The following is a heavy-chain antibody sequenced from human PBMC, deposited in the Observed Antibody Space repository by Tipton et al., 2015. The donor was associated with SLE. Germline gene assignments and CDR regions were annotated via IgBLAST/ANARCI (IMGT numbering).Heavy chain of an antibody. D-gene: IGHD6-6*01. CDR3: AKADGVSAARLGFYFDY. V-gene: IGHV3-23*01. J-gene: IGHJ4*02. CDR2: ISGSGGST. Sequence: SLRLSCAASGFTFSSYAMSWVRQAPGKGLEWVSGISGSGGSTYYADSVKGRFTISRDNSKNTLYLQMNSLRAEDTAVYYCAKADGVSAARLGFYFDYWGQGTLVTVSS. CDR1: GFTFSSYA.